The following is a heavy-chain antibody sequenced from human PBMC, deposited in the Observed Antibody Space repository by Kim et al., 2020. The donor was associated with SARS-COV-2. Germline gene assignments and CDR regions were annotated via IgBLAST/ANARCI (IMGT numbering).Heavy chain of an antibody. V-gene: IGHV4-39*07. CDR1: GGSISSSSYY. D-gene: IGHD6-19*01. CDR3: ARVDSSGWYPMRVGY. CDR2: IYYSGST. Sequence: SETLSLTCTVSGGSISSSSYYWGWIRQPPGKGLEWIGSIYYSGSTYYNPSLTSRVTISVDTSKNQFSLKLSSVTAADTAVYYWARVDSSGWYPMRVGYWGQGTLVTVSS. J-gene: IGHJ4*02.